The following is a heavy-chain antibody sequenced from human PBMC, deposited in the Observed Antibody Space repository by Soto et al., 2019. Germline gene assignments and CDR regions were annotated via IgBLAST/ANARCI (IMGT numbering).Heavy chain of an antibody. V-gene: IGHV3-9*01. CDR2: ISWNSDTI. CDR3: TNSPGITVAGVGY. CDR1: GFNFDDYA. D-gene: IGHD6-19*01. J-gene: IGHJ4*02. Sequence: EVQVVESGGDLVQPGMSLRLSCAASGFNFDDYAMHWVRHAPGKGLEWVSGISWNSDTIAYADSVKGRFTISRDNGKNFLYLQMNSLRPEDTAFYYCTNSPGITVAGVGYWGQGTLVTVSS.